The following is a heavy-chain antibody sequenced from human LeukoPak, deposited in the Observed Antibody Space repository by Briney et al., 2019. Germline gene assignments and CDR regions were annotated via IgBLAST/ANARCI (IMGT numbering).Heavy chain of an antibody. Sequence: ASVKVSCKASGYTFTSYGISWVRQAPGQGLEWMGWISAYNGNTNYAQKFQERVTITRDMSTSTAYMELSSLRSEDTAVYYCAAALWFGELQSQYYFDYWGQGTLVTVSS. J-gene: IGHJ4*02. CDR1: GYTFTSYG. V-gene: IGHV1-18*01. D-gene: IGHD3-10*01. CDR2: ISAYNGNT. CDR3: AAALWFGELQSQYYFDY.